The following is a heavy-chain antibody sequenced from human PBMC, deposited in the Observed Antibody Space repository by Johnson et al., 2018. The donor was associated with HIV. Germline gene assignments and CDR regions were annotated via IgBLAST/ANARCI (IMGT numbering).Heavy chain of an antibody. Sequence: QVQLVESGGGVVQPGRSLRLSCAASGFTFSNYGMHWVRQGPGKGLEWVSVIYSGGSTYYADSVKGRFTISRDNSKNTLYLQMDSLRAEDTAVYYCARGGVYSSPHDAFDVWGQGTMVTVSS. CDR2: IYSGGST. CDR1: GFTFSNYG. V-gene: IGHV3-NL1*01. D-gene: IGHD6-13*01. J-gene: IGHJ3*01. CDR3: ARGGVYSSPHDAFDV.